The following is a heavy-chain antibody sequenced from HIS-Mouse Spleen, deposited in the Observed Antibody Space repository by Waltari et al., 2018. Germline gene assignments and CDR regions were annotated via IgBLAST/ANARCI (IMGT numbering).Heavy chain of an antibody. CDR2: QTPNMCGT. J-gene: IGHJ4*02. CDR1: GYTFTGYY. Sequence: QVQLVQSGAEVKKPGASVKVSCKASGYTFTGYYMHWGRQAPGQGLEWNGGQTPNMCGTNDAQKFQGRVTMTRDTSISTAYMELSRLRSDATAVYYCARDQLWFYVDYWGQGTLVTVSS. V-gene: IGHV1-2*02. CDR3: ARDQLWFYVDY. D-gene: IGHD5-18*01.